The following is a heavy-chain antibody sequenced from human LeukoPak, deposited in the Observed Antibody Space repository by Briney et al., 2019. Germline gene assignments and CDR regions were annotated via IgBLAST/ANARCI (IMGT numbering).Heavy chain of an antibody. J-gene: IGHJ4*02. CDR1: GFTFSDYD. CDR2: ISSSGGTI. D-gene: IGHD2-15*01. Sequence: KPGGSLRLSCAASGFTFSDYDMSWIRQAPGKGLEWVSYISSSGGTIYYADSVKGRFTISRDNAKNSLYLQMNTLRAEDTAVYYCARLWYGYCSGGSCPTFDYWGQGTLVTVSS. CDR3: ARLWYGYCSGGSCPTFDY. V-gene: IGHV3-11*01.